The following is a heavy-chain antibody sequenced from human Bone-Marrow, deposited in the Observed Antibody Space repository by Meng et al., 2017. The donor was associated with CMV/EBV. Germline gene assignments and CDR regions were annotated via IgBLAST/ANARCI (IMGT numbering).Heavy chain of an antibody. V-gene: IGHV1-24*01. CDR2: FDPEDGET. D-gene: IGHD2-2*01. J-gene: IGHJ5*01. CDR3: ATVALGVPAVGWFDS. CDR1: VCTLTGFF. Sequence: QVQLVQYGAEGKTHGASGLVSYTVSVCTLTGFFMCWWRQAPGKGREWMGGFDPEDGETIYAQKSQGRVTMTEDTSTDTAYMELSSLRSEDTAVYYCATVALGVPAVGWFDSWGQGTLVTVSS.